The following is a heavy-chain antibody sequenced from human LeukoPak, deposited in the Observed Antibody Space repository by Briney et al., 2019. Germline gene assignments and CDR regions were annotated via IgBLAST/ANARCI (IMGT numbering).Heavy chain of an antibody. D-gene: IGHD3-22*01. CDR3: ARYSNYYHSSGYKYYFDF. CDR2: IYTGDSDT. V-gene: IGHV5-51*01. J-gene: IGHJ4*02. Sequence: GESLKISCKASGYTFTSFFIGWVRQMPGQGLEWMGIIYTGDSDTRYSPSFQGQVTISADKSISTAYLQWSSLKASDTAMYYCARYSNYYHSSGYKYYFDFWGQGTLVTVSS. CDR1: GYTFTSFF.